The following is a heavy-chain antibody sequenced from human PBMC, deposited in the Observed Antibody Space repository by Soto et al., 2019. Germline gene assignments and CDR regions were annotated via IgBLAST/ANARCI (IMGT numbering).Heavy chain of an antibody. J-gene: IGHJ4*02. CDR1: GVSFSGYY. CDR2: INHSGST. CDR3: ARGCLYGSGSYYKV. V-gene: IGHV4-34*01. D-gene: IGHD3-10*01. Sequence: SETLSLTCAVYGVSFSGYYWSWIRQPPGKGLEWIGEINHSGSTNYNPSLKSRVTISVDTSKNQFSLKLSYVTAADTAVYYCARGCLYGSGSYYKVWGQGTLVTVSS.